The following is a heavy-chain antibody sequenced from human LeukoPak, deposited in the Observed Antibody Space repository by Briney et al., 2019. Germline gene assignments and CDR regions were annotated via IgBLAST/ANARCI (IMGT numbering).Heavy chain of an antibody. D-gene: IGHD3-22*01. CDR1: GGSISSYY. CDR2: IYYSGST. J-gene: IGHJ4*02. Sequence: SETLSLTCTVSGGSISSYYWSWIRQPPGKGLEWIGYIYYSGSTNYNPSLKSRVTISVDTSKNQFSLKLSSVTAADTAVYYCARRRESYYYHFDYWGQGTLVTASS. V-gene: IGHV4-59*08. CDR3: ARRRESYYYHFDY.